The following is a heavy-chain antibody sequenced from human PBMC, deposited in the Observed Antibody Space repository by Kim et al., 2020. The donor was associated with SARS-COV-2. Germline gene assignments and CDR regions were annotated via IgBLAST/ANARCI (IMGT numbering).Heavy chain of an antibody. Sequence: SRKSRVTISVDTSKNQFSLKLSSGTAADTAVYYCAGHSRSPGYSYGFPDYWGQGTLVTVSS. V-gene: IGHV4-39*01. CDR3: AGHSRSPGYSYGFPDY. J-gene: IGHJ4*02. D-gene: IGHD5-18*01.